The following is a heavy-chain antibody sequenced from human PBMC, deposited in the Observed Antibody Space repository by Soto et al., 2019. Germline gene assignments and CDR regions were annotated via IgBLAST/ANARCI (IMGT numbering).Heavy chain of an antibody. CDR2: ISSSGSTI. V-gene: IGHV3-48*03. J-gene: IGHJ6*02. Sequence: GGSLRLSYAASGFTFSSYEMNWVRQAPGKGLEWVSYISSSGSTIYYADSVKGRFTTSRDNAKNSLYLQMNSLRAEDTAVYYCARDPGIAAAPTNYGMDVWGQGTTVTVSS. D-gene: IGHD6-13*01. CDR3: ARDPGIAAAPTNYGMDV. CDR1: GFTFSSYE.